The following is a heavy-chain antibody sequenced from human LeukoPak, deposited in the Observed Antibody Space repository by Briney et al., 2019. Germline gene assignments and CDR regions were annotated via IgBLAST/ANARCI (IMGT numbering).Heavy chain of an antibody. J-gene: IGHJ4*02. CDR1: GFTFSSYA. Sequence: GGSLRLSCAASGFTFSSYAMTWVRQAPGKGLEWVSGISGSGGNTYYTDSVRGRLSISRDNSKNTLYLQMNSLRAEDTAVYYCAKNKYGCSSTSCYGLDYWGQGTLVTVSS. CDR3: AKNKYGCSSTSCYGLDY. CDR2: ISGSGGNT. D-gene: IGHD2-2*01. V-gene: IGHV3-23*01.